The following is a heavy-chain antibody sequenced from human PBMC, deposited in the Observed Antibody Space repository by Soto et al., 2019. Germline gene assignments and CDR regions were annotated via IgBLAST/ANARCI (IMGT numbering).Heavy chain of an antibody. J-gene: IGHJ4*02. CDR2: IYDSGNT. Sequence: SETLSLTCTVSGASISDNYWSWIRQPPGKGLEWIGYIYDSGNTNYSPSLQSRVTMSVDRSKNQFSLALNSVTAADTAVYYCARVFPTAMVLDYWGQGTLVTVSS. CDR3: ARVFPTAMVLDY. CDR1: GASISDNY. D-gene: IGHD5-18*01. V-gene: IGHV4-59*01.